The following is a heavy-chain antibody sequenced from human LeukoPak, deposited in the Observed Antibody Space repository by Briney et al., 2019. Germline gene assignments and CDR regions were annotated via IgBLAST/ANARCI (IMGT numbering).Heavy chain of an antibody. Sequence: GGSLRLSCAASGFTFSSYAMSWVRQAPGKGLEWVSAISGSGGSTYYADSVKGRFTISRDNSKNTLYLQMNSLRAEDTAVYYCAKSDDFWSGYSNWFDPWGQGTLVTVSS. V-gene: IGHV3-23*01. D-gene: IGHD3-3*01. CDR2: ISGSGGST. CDR3: AKSDDFWSGYSNWFDP. J-gene: IGHJ5*02. CDR1: GFTFSSYA.